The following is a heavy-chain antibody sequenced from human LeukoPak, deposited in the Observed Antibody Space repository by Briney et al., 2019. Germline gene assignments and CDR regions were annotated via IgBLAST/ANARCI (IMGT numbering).Heavy chain of an antibody. CDR1: GFTVSSNY. D-gene: IGHD5-12*01. V-gene: IGHV3-53*01. Sequence: GGSLRLSCAASGFTVSSNYMSWVRQAPGKGLEWVSVIYSGGSTYYADSVKGRFTISRDNSKNTLYLQMNSLRAEDTAVYYCVSGYSGYDSVYYYYYGMDVWGQGTTVTVSS. J-gene: IGHJ6*02. CDR2: IYSGGST. CDR3: VSGYSGYDSVYYYYYGMDV.